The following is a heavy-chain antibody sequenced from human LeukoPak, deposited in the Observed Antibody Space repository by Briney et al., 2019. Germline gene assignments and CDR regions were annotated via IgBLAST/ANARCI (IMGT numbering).Heavy chain of an antibody. V-gene: IGHV3-9*01. J-gene: IGHJ4*02. Sequence: GGSLRLSCAASGFTFDDYAMHWVRQAPGKGLEWVSGISWNSGSIGYADSVKGRFTISRDNAKNSLYLQMNSLRAEDTAVYYCARDYYDSSGYPYWGQGTLVTVSS. D-gene: IGHD3-22*01. CDR3: ARDYYDSSGYPY. CDR2: ISWNSGSI. CDR1: GFTFDDYA.